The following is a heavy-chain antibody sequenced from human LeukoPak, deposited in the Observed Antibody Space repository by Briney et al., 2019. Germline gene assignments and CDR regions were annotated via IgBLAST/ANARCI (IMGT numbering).Heavy chain of an antibody. CDR3: ARHRVSNYYGSGSYRGWFDP. CDR1: GGSISSSSYY. Sequence: SETLSLTCTVSGGSISSSSYYWGWIRQPPGKGLEWIGSIYYSGSTYYNPSLKSRVTISVDTSKNQFSLKLSSVTAADTAVYYCARHRVSNYYGSGSYRGWFDPWGQGTLVTVSS. D-gene: IGHD3-10*01. CDR2: IYYSGST. V-gene: IGHV4-39*01. J-gene: IGHJ5*02.